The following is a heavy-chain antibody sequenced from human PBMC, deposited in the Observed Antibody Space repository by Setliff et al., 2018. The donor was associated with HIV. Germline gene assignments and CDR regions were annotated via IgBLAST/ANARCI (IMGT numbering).Heavy chain of an antibody. CDR3: ARDLRRYSYGQDGVDI. V-gene: IGHV1-2*02. D-gene: IGHD5-18*01. CDR1: GYTVTDYY. J-gene: IGHJ3*02. Sequence: ASVKVSCKASGYTVTDYYTHWVRQAPGQGLEWMGWINPNSGGTKYARKFQGRVTMTRDTSISTAYMELRTLRSDDTAVYYCARDLRRYSYGQDGVDIWGQGTMVTVSS. CDR2: INPNSGGT.